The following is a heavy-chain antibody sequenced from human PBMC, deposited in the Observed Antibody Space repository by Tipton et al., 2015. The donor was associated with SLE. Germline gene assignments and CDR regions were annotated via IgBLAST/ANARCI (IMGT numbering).Heavy chain of an antibody. J-gene: IGHJ3*02. CDR2: ISGSGGST. D-gene: IGHD6-13*01. CDR3: ARDPRFNSSSWYRDAFDI. Sequence: SLRLSCSASGFTFSTYAMSWVRQAPGKGLDWVSAISGSGGSTYYADSVKGRFTISRDNSKNTLSLQMNSLRAEDTAVYYCARDPRFNSSSWYRDAFDIWGQGTMVTVSS. CDR1: GFTFSTYA. V-gene: IGHV3-23*01.